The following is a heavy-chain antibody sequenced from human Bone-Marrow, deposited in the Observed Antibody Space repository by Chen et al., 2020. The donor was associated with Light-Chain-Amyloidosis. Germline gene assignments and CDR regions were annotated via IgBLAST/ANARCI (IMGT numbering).Heavy chain of an antibody. D-gene: IGHD1-1*01. V-gene: IGHV3-48*03. Sequence: EVQILESGGDLVQPGGSLRLSCEASGFTFRSYPMSWVRQASGKGLEWVSSISSTGSAAYYADTVKGRFTISRDNAKNSLYLQMNSLRAEDTAVYYCARVGFYNWNVHNAFDIWGQGTMVTVSS. J-gene: IGHJ3*02. CDR3: ARVGFYNWNVHNAFDI. CDR2: ISSTGSAA. CDR1: GFTFRSYP.